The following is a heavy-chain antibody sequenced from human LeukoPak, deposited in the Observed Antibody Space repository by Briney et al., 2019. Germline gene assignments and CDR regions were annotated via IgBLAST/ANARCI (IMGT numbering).Heavy chain of an antibody. CDR3: ARDHGGVGARNRTNFDY. Sequence: SETLSLTCAVYGGSFSGYYWSWIRQPPGKGLEWIGEINHSGSTNYNPSLKSRVTISVDTSKNQFSLKLSSVTAADTAVYYCARDHGGVGARNRTNFDYWGQGTLVTASS. D-gene: IGHD1-26*01. V-gene: IGHV4-34*01. J-gene: IGHJ4*02. CDR1: GGSFSGYY. CDR2: INHSGST.